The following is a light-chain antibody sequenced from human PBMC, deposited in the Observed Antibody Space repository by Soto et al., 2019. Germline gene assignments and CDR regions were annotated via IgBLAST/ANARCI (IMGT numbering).Light chain of an antibody. CDR2: AAS. CDR1: QSVSSNF. V-gene: IGKV3-20*01. Sequence: EIVLTQSPGTLSLSPGERATLSCRASQSVSSNFLAGFQQQRGQARRLLVYAASRRVTGIPDRYSGSGSGTGFTLNLSMLEPEDFAVYFCQQYGGSPMTFGQGIRLAIK. J-gene: IGKJ5*01. CDR3: QQYGGSPMT.